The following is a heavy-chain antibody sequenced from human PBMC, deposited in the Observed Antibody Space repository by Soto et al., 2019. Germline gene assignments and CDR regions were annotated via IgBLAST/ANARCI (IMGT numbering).Heavy chain of an antibody. Sequence: GESLKISCKGSGYSFSNYLIGCVRQMPYKGLEWMGIIYPDDSDTRYSPSFQGQVTISADESISTAYLQWSSLKASDTAMYYCARQYHSASYYWPFDIWGRGTMVTVSS. D-gene: IGHD1-26*01. CDR1: GYSFSNYL. V-gene: IGHV5-51*01. CDR3: ARQYHSASYYWPFDI. J-gene: IGHJ3*02. CDR2: IYPDDSDT.